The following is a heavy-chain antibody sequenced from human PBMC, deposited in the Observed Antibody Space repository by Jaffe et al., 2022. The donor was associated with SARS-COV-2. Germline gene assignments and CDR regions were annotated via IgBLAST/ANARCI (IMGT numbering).Heavy chain of an antibody. V-gene: IGHV3-9*01. CDR2: VSWNSATI. CDR3: AKDPDSANNWLDP. Sequence: EVQLVESGGGLVQPGRSLRLSCAASGFAFGDFAMHWVRQAPGKGLEWVSGVSWNSATIAYADSVKGRFSISRDNAKNSLYLQMNSLRVEDTAMYYCAKDPDSANNWLDPWGQGTLVTVSS. CDR1: GFAFGDFA. D-gene: IGHD2-15*01. J-gene: IGHJ5*02.